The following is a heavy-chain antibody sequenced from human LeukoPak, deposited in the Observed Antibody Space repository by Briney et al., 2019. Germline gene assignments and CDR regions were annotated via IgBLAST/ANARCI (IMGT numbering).Heavy chain of an antibody. J-gene: IGHJ6*04. CDR3: AKGLSRVRGLTYYGMDV. D-gene: IGHD3-10*01. CDR2: ISFDGGNE. Sequence: GGSLRLSCAASGFTFKSYGMHWVRQAPGKGLEWVAVISFDGGNEYYADSVKGRFSISRDKSNNTLYLQMSSLRAEDTAVYYCAKGLSRVRGLTYYGMDVWGRGPTVAVSS. V-gene: IGHV3-30*18. CDR1: GFTFKSYG.